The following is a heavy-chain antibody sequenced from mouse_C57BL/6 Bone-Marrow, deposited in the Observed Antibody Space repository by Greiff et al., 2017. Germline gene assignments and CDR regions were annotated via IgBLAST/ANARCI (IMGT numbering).Heavy chain of an antibody. CDR1: GFTFSDYY. CDR3: ARDFGYSNYYAMDY. D-gene: IGHD2-5*01. Sequence: EVHLVESEGGLVQPGSSMKLSCTASGFTFSDYYMAWVRQVPEKGLEWVANINYDGSSTYYLDSLKSRFIISRDNAKNILYLQMSSLKSEDTATYYCARDFGYSNYYAMDYWGQGTSVTVSS. CDR2: INYDGSST. J-gene: IGHJ4*01. V-gene: IGHV5-16*01.